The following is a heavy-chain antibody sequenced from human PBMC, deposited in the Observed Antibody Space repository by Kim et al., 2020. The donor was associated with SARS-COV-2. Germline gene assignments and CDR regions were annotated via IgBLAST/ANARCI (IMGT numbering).Heavy chain of an antibody. CDR3: SKGRYSDNTGYYPEDDAFDI. Sequence: GGSLRLSCVTSGFTFSSYPMIWVRQAPGKGLEWVSAISGSGGHIFETDSVRGRFTTSRDKSKNTVHLQMSSLRAEDTAIYYCSKGRYSDNTGYYPEDDAFDIWGQGTMVTVSS. D-gene: IGHD3-22*01. V-gene: IGHV3-23*01. CDR1: GFTFSSYP. CDR2: ISGSGGHI. J-gene: IGHJ3*02.